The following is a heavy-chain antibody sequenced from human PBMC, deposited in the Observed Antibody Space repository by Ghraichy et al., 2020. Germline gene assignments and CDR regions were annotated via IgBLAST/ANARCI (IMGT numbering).Heavy chain of an antibody. Sequence: SETLSLTCTVSGGSISSYYWSWIRQPPGKGLEWIGYIYYSGSTNYNPSLKSRVTISVDTSKNQFSLKLSSVTAADTAVYYCARLADYDVDYWGQGTLVTVSS. CDR1: GGSISSYY. CDR3: ARLADYDVDY. V-gene: IGHV4-59*08. CDR2: IYYSGST. J-gene: IGHJ4*02. D-gene: IGHD4-17*01.